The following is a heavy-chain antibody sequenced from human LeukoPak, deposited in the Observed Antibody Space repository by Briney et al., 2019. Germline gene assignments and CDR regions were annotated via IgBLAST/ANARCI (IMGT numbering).Heavy chain of an antibody. D-gene: IGHD5-24*01. J-gene: IGHJ4*02. CDR2: IYPGGSET. Sequence: GESLKISCKGLGYSFSSYWNAWVRQRPGKGLEWMGIIYPGGSETRYDPSFQGQVTISADSSTSTAYLQWSSLRASDTAMYYCARASRDGYNQNFDHWGQGTLVTVSS. CDR3: ARASRDGYNQNFDH. V-gene: IGHV5-51*01. CDR1: GYSFSSYW.